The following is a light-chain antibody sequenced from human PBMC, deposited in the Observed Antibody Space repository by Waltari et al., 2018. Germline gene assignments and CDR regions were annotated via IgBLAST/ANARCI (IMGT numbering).Light chain of an antibody. V-gene: IGLV2-23*01. CDR3: FSYADGRSLV. Sequence: QSALTQPASVSGSPGQSITISCTGNSTDLGSSTLVSWYQHHPDKAPKLLVYEGTERPSGISHRFSGSKSGNTASLTISSLQPDDEADYYCFSYADGRSLVFGGGTKLTVL. CDR1: STDLGSSTL. J-gene: IGLJ2*01. CDR2: EGT.